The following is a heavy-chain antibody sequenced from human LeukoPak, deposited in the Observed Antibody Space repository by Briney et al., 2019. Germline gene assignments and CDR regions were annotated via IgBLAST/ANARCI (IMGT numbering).Heavy chain of an antibody. CDR1: GYSFTNYW. J-gene: IGHJ4*02. CDR2: IYPGDSDT. D-gene: IGHD3-22*01. CDR3: ARRSQDSSGYLDY. V-gene: IGHV5-51*01. Sequence: GESLKISCKGSGYSFTNYWIGWVRQMPGKGLEWMGIIYPGDSDTRYSPSFQGQVTISADKSISTAYLQWSSLKASDTAMYYCARRSQDSSGYLDYWGQGTLVTVSS.